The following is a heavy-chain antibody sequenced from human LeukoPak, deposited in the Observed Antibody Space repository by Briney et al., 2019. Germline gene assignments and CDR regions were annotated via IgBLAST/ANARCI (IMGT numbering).Heavy chain of an antibody. CDR3: AKPRVGPLYYMDI. V-gene: IGHV4-39*01. Sequence: SETLSLTCTVSGGFVSSDYWGWIRHFPGKGLEWIGTIFYTGTTHFNPSLRSRVTLYVDTSKNQFSLNLNSVTAADTAIYYCAKPRVGPLYYMDIWGRGTTVTVSS. J-gene: IGHJ6*03. CDR1: GGFVSSDY. CDR2: IFYTGTT. D-gene: IGHD3-16*01.